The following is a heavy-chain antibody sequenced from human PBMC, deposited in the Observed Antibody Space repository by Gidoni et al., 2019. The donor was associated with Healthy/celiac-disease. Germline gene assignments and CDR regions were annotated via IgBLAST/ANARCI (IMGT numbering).Heavy chain of an antibody. CDR1: GYTFTGYY. D-gene: IGHD6-19*01. V-gene: IGHV1-2*02. CDR3: ARVQGSGWYDYYYYGMDV. CDR2: LNPNSGGT. J-gene: IGHJ6*02. Sequence: QVQLVQSGAEVTKPGASVKVSCQASGYTFTGYYMHWVRQAPGQGLEWMGWLNPNSGGTNDAQKFQGRVTMTRDTSISTAYMELSRLRSDDTAVYYCARVQGSGWYDYYYYGMDVWGQGTTVTVSS.